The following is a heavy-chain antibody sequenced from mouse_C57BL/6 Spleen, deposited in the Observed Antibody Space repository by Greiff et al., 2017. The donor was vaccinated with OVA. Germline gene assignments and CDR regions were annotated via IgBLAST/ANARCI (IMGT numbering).Heavy chain of an antibody. Sequence: VQLQQSGAELVRPGASVTLSCKASGYTFTDYEMHWVKQTPVHGLEWIGAIDPETGGTAYNQKFKGKAILTADKSSSTAYMELRSLTSEDSAVYYCTRGDSSGYVAYWGQGTLVTVSA. CDR1: GYTFTDYE. J-gene: IGHJ3*01. V-gene: IGHV1-15*01. D-gene: IGHD3-2*02. CDR3: TRGDSSGYVAY. CDR2: IDPETGGT.